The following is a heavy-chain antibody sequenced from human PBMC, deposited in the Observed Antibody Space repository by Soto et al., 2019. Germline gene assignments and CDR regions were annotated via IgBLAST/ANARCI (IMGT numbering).Heavy chain of an antibody. D-gene: IGHD3-10*01. J-gene: IGHJ3*01. V-gene: IGHV3-48*03. CDR2: ISSSGSNI. CDR3: ATRSGGGGAFDF. Sequence: PGGSLRLSCAASGFTFSSYEMNWVRQAPGKGLEWVSYISSSGSNIYYADSVQGRFTISRDNAKNSLYLQMNSLRAEDTAVYYCATRSGGGGAFDFWGQGTMVTV. CDR1: GFTFSSYE.